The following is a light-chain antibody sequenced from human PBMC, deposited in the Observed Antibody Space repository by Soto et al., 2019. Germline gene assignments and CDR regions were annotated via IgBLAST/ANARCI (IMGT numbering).Light chain of an antibody. CDR2: EVS. J-gene: IGLJ3*02. CDR3: RSYTGSATLVV. V-gene: IGLV2-14*01. Sequence: QSALTQPASESGSPGQSITISCTGTSSDVGGNKYVSWYQQHPGKAPKLITYEVSNRPSGVSNRFSGSKSGNTASLTISGLQAEDEADYYCRSYTGSATLVVFGGGTKVTVL. CDR1: SSDVGGNKY.